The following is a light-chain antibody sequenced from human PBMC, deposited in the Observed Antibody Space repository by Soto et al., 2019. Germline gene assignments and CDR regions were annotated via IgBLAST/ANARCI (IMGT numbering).Light chain of an antibody. V-gene: IGKV3-20*01. CDR1: QRISSSY. CDR3: QQYNSYRA. CDR2: GAS. Sequence: VLTLSPGALSLTPRKRATLSCRASQRISSSYLAWYQQRPGQAPRLLIYGASSRATGIPDRFSGSGSGTEFTLTISRLEPEDFATYYCQQYNSYRAFGQGTKVDIK. J-gene: IGKJ1*01.